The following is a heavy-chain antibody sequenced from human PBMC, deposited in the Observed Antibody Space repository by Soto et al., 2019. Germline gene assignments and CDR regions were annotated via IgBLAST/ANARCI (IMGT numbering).Heavy chain of an antibody. V-gene: IGHV3-23*01. CDR1: GFTFSDYA. Sequence: LRLSCVASGFTFSDYAMAWVRQSPGKGLEWVSSISGSGGSTYYADSVKGRFTISRDNSKNTVFLQMNSLRAEDTAVYYCAKDHGMDVWGQGATVTVYS. CDR3: AKDHGMDV. CDR2: ISGSGGST. J-gene: IGHJ6*02.